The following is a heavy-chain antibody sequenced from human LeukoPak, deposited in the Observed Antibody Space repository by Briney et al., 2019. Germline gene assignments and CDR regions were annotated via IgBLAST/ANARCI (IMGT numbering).Heavy chain of an antibody. D-gene: IGHD3-22*01. Sequence: SETLSLTCAVSGGSISSGGYSWSWIRQPPGKGLEWIGYIYHSGSTYYNPSLKSRVTISVDRSKNQFSLKLSSVTAADTAVYYCARVGYYYDSSGYYLIPYFDYWGQGTLVTVSS. CDR2: IYHSGST. CDR3: ARVGYYYDSSGYYLIPYFDY. CDR1: GGSISSGGYS. V-gene: IGHV4-30-2*01. J-gene: IGHJ4*02.